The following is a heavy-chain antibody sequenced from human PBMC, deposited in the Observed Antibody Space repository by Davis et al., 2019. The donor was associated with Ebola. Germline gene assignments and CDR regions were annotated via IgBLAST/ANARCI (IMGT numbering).Heavy chain of an antibody. CDR1: GFTFTSYS. D-gene: IGHD3-10*02. V-gene: IGHV3-48*02. J-gene: IGHJ4*02. CDR2: INTRGDAR. CDR3: VRDYLFAFDF. Sequence: GESLKISCVTSGFTFTSYSFNWIRQTPGKGLEWIAHINTRGDARVYADSVRGRFTISRDDAANSLSLQMDSLKHEDTAVYYCVRDYLFAFDFWGQGTPVTVSS.